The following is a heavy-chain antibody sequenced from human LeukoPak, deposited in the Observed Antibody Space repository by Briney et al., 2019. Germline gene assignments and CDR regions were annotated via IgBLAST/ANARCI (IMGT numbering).Heavy chain of an antibody. CDR2: ISAYNGNT. Sequence: GASVKVSCKASGYTFTSYGISWVRQAPGQGLEWMGWISAYNGNTNYAQKLQGRVTMTTDTSTSTAYMELSSLRSEDTAVYYCARIRLRLGELSLGEYYYYMDVWGKGTTVTVSS. V-gene: IGHV1-18*01. CDR3: ARIRLRLGELSLGEYYYYMDV. J-gene: IGHJ6*03. CDR1: GYTFTSYG. D-gene: IGHD3-16*02.